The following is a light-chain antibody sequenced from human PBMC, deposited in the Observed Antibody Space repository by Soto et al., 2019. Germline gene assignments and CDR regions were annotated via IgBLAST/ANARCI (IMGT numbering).Light chain of an antibody. CDR2: EVS. CDR3: SSYAGSNIFVV. Sequence: QSALTQPPSASGSPGQSVTISCTAASSDVGGYNYVSWYQHHPGKAPKLMIYEVSKRPSGVPDRFSGSKSGNTASLTVSGLQADDEADYYCSSYAGSNIFVVFGGGTKLTVL. CDR1: SSDVGGYNY. V-gene: IGLV2-8*01. J-gene: IGLJ2*01.